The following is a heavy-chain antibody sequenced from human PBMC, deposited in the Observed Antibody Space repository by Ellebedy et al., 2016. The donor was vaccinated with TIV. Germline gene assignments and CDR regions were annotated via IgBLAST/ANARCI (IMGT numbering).Heavy chain of an antibody. V-gene: IGHV4-31*03. Sequence: MPSETLSLTCTVSGGSLSSGGNYWTWIRQHPGKGLEWIGFIYYSRSTYNNTSLSSRVTMSVDTSKNQFSLNLTSVTPADTAMYYCARGSGWYDPFDLWGQGTLVTVSS. CDR3: ARGSGWYDPFDL. D-gene: IGHD6-19*01. CDR2: IYYSRST. CDR1: GGSLSSGGNY. J-gene: IGHJ4*02.